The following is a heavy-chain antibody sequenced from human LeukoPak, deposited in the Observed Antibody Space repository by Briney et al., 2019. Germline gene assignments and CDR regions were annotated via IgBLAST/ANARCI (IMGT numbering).Heavy chain of an antibody. CDR3: ARGDGYFDY. CDR1: GYTFSGYY. CDR2: INPNSGGT. V-gene: IGHV1-2*02. Sequence: ASVKVSCKASGYTFSGYYMHWVRQAPGQGLEWMGWINPNSGGTNYAQKFQGRVTITADKSTSTAYMELSSLRSEDTAVYYCARGDGYFDYWGQGTLVTVSS. D-gene: IGHD5-24*01. J-gene: IGHJ4*02.